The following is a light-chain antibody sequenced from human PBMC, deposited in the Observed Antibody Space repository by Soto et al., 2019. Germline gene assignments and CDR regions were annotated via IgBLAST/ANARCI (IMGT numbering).Light chain of an antibody. CDR2: IAS. V-gene: IGKV1-12*01. J-gene: IGKJ4*01. CDR1: QDINNW. Sequence: DIQMTQSPSSVSASVGDRVTITCRASQDINNWLTWYQQKPGKAPKVLIYIASRLQPGVPSRFSGRRSGTDFSLTISNLQPEDFATYFCQQSKSFPLTFGGGTKVDIK. CDR3: QQSKSFPLT.